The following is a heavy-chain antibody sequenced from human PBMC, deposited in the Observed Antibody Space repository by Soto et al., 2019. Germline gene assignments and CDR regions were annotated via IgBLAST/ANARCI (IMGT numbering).Heavy chain of an antibody. CDR3: ARDFLFYHSASLSRDFAFDT. CDR2: ISQSGST. Sequence: TYAVSGGSLSRSAYSWSWIRQPPGKDLEWIGFISQSGSTYYNPSLKSRVTMSLDRPKNQFSLKLSSVTAADTAVYYCARDFLFYHSASLSRDFAFDTRDQWPSVT. D-gene: IGHD2-15*01. CDR1: GGSLSRSAYS. J-gene: IGHJ3*02. V-gene: IGHV4-30-2*01.